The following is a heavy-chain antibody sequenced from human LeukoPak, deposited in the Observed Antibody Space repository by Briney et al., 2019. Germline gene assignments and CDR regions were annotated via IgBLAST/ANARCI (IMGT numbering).Heavy chain of an antibody. D-gene: IGHD6-6*01. CDR3: ARDPGAYSSSPIDY. V-gene: IGHV3-21*01. CDR1: GFTFSSYT. CDR2: ITSSSSYI. J-gene: IGHJ4*02. Sequence: GGSLRLSCAASGFTFSSYTMNWVRQAPGKGLEWVSSITSSSSYIYYADSVKGRFTISRDNAKNSLFLQMNSLRAEDTAVYYCARDPGAYSSSPIDYWGQGTLVTVSS.